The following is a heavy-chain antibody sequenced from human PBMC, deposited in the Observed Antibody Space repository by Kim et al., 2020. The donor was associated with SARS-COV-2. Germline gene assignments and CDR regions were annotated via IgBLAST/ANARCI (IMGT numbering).Heavy chain of an antibody. CDR1: GGTFSSYA. V-gene: IGHV1-69*13. CDR3: ARIYYYDSSGYYFDY. J-gene: IGHJ4*02. CDR2: IIPIFGTA. D-gene: IGHD3-22*01. Sequence: SVKVSCKASGGTFSSYAISWVRQAPGQGLEWMGGIIPIFGTANYAQKFQGRVTITADESTSTAYMELSSLRSEDTAVYYCARIYYYDSSGYYFDYWVQGTLVTVSS.